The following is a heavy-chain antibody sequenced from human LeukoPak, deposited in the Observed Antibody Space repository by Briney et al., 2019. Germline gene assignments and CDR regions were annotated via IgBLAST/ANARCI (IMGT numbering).Heavy chain of an antibody. D-gene: IGHD3-22*01. J-gene: IGHJ4*02. CDR2: INPNSGGT. CDR1: GYTFTGYY. Sequence: ASVKVSCKASGYTFTGYYMHWVRQAPGQGLDWMGWINPNSGGTNYAQKFQGRVTMTRDTSISTAYMELSRLRSDDTAVYYCARVAGYDSSGYRDYWGQGTLVTVSS. CDR3: ARVAGYDSSGYRDY. V-gene: IGHV1-2*02.